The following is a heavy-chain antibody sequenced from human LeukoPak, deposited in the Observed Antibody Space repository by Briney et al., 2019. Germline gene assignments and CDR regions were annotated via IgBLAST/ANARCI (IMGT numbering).Heavy chain of an antibody. Sequence: PSQILSPTCAVSGASISSATYSWSWIRQPPGRGLEWIGYIYHTGSTTYNPSLKSRVTISLDRSKNQFSLTVNSVTAADTAVYYCCGDYGSGSYRFDYWGPGTLVTVSS. CDR2: IYHTGST. V-gene: IGHV4-30-2*01. CDR3: CGDYGSGSYRFDY. CDR1: GASISSATYS. J-gene: IGHJ4*02. D-gene: IGHD3-10*01.